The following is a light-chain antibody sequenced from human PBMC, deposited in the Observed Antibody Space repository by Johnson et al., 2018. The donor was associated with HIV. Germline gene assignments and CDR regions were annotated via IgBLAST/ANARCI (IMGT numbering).Light chain of an antibody. Sequence: QSVLTQPPSVSAAPGQKVTISCSGSNSNIGNNYVSWYQQVPGTAPKLLIYDNNKRPSGIPDRFSGSKSGSSATLGITRLQKGDEADYCCGTWDSCLRTGFFGTGTKVTVL. CDR3: GTWDSCLRTGF. CDR2: DNN. V-gene: IGLV1-51*01. CDR1: NSNIGNNY. J-gene: IGLJ1*01.